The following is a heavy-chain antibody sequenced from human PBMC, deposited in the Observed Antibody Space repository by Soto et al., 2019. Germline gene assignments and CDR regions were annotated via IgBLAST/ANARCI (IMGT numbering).Heavy chain of an antibody. Sequence: ASVKVSCKASGGPFSSYAISWVRQAPGQGLEWMGGIIPIFGTANYAQKFQGRVTITADESTSTAYMELSSLRSEDTAVYYCARTNSSSWSYYYYYGMEVWGQGTTVTVSS. V-gene: IGHV1-69*13. J-gene: IGHJ6*02. CDR1: GGPFSSYA. CDR2: IIPIFGTA. CDR3: ARTNSSSWSYYYYYGMEV. D-gene: IGHD6-13*01.